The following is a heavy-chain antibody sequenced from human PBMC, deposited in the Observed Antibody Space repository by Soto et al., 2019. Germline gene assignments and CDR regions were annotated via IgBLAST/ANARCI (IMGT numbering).Heavy chain of an antibody. CDR3: ARGTGHYYGMDV. CDR1: GGSVSSGSYY. V-gene: IGHV4-61*01. CDR2: IYYSGST. Sequence: PSETLSLTCTVSGGSVSSGSYYWSWIRQPPGKGLEWIGYIYYSGSTNYNPSLKSRVTISVDTSKNQFSLKLSSVTAADTAVYYCARGTGHYYGMDVWGQGTTVTV. J-gene: IGHJ6*02. D-gene: IGHD2-2*01.